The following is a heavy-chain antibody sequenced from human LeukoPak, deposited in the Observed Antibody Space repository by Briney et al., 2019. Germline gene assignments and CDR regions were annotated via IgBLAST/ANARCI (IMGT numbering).Heavy chain of an antibody. CDR3: TRDAGVAAAGTGWFDP. CDR2: ISGDGSTT. Sequence: GGSLRLSCAASGFTIRSYWMHWVRQAPGMGLVWVSRISGDGSTTSYADSVKGRFTISRDNAKNTLYLHMNSLRAEDTAVYYCTRDAGVAAAGTGWFDPWGQGTLVTVSS. CDR1: GFTIRSYW. V-gene: IGHV3-74*01. J-gene: IGHJ5*02. D-gene: IGHD6-13*01.